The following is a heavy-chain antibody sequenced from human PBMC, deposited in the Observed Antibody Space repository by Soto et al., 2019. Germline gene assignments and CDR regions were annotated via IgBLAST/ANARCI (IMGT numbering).Heavy chain of an antibody. CDR1: GWPLSGDY. V-gene: IGHV4-34*01. J-gene: IGHJ5*02. CDR3: ARYGVVVIPAVLDP. Sequence: SETLSLTCTVYGWPLSGDYWSWIRQAPGTGLQWIGEINHRGVTNYNPSLESRVTISVDTSKNQFSLNLTSVTAADTAVYYWARYGVVVIPAVLDPWGQGTLVTVSS. D-gene: IGHD3-16*02. CDR2: INHRGVT.